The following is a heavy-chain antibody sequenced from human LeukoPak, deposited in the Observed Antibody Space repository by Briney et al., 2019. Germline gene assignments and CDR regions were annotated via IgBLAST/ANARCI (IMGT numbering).Heavy chain of an antibody. D-gene: IGHD2-21*01. V-gene: IGHV3-23*01. J-gene: IGHJ4*02. CDR3: ATEKGDSPDY. CDR2: ISGSGGNT. Sequence: PGGSLRLSCAASGFTFNSYAMAWVRQAPGKGLEWVSGISGSGGNTYYADSVKGRFTISRDNSKNTLYLQMNSLRAEDTAVYYCATEKGDSPDYWGQGTLVTVSS. CDR1: GFTFNSYA.